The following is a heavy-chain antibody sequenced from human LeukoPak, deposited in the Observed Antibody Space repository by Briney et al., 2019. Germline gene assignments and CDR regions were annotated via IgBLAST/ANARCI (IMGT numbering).Heavy chain of an antibody. Sequence: SETLSLTCTVSGGSFSSYYWSWIRQPAGKGLEWIGRIYNSGSTNYNPSLKSRVTISVDTSKNQFSLKLSSVTAADTAVYYCAYSSSWSEPHFDYWGQGTLVTVSS. CDR2: IYNSGST. CDR1: GGSFSSYY. D-gene: IGHD6-13*01. J-gene: IGHJ4*02. CDR3: AYSSSWSEPHFDY. V-gene: IGHV4-4*07.